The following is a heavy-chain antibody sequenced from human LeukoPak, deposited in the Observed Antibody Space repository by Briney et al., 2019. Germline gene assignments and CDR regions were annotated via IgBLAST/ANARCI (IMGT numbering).Heavy chain of an antibody. CDR2: ISSSGSTI. CDR1: GFTFSSYE. D-gene: IGHD3-22*01. Sequence: GGSLRLSCAASGFTFSSYEMNWVRQAPGKGLEWVSYISSSGSTIYYADSVKGRFTISRDNAKNSLYLQMNSLRAEDTAVYYCAREVSDSYYYDSSGYSHHLFDYWGQGTLVTVSS. CDR3: AREVSDSYYYDSSGYSHHLFDY. J-gene: IGHJ4*02. V-gene: IGHV3-48*03.